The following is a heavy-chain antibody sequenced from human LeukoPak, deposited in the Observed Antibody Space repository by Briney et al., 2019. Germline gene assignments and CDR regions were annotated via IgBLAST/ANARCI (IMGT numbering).Heavy chain of an antibody. CDR2: IKEDGSEK. V-gene: IGHV3-7*01. CDR1: RFTFSRFW. Sequence: GESLTLSCVVSRFTFSRFWMAWVRQAPGKGPEWVAQIKEDGSEKYYMDFVEGRFTISRDNAKNSLYLQMNSLGAEDTAVYYYAKDYGGGYFDYWGQGTLVTVSS. CDR3: AKDYGGGYFDY. D-gene: IGHD3-16*01. J-gene: IGHJ4*02.